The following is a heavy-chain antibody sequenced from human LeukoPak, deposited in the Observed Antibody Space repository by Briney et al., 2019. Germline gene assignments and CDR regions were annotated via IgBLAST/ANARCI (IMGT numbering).Heavy chain of an antibody. CDR3: ARARSITIFGVVISDSVRFDP. CDR2: INHSGST. V-gene: IGHV4-34*01. Sequence: PSETLSLTCAVYGGSFSGYYWSWIRQPPGKGLEWIGEINHSGSTNYNPSLKSRVTISVDTSKNQFSLKLSSVTAADTAVYYCARARSITIFGVVISDSVRFDPWGQGTLVTASS. D-gene: IGHD3-3*01. CDR1: GGSFSGYY. J-gene: IGHJ5*01.